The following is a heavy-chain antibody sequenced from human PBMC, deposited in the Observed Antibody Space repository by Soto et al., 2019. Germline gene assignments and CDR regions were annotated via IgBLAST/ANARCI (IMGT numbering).Heavy chain of an antibody. Sequence: GGSLRLSCAVSGFTFSSYAMSWVRQAPGKGLEWVSAISGSGGSTYYADSVKGRFTISRDNSKNTLYLQMNSLRDEDTAVYYCAKDGEPVGADPPFDYWGQGTLVTGSS. D-gene: IGHD1-26*01. CDR2: ISGSGGST. CDR3: AKDGEPVGADPPFDY. J-gene: IGHJ4*02. V-gene: IGHV3-23*01. CDR1: GFTFSSYA.